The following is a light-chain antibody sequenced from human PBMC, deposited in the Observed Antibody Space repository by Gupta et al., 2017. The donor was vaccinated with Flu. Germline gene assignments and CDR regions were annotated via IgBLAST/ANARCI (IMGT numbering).Light chain of an antibody. CDR2: GAS. CDR3: QQNGIPPEA. CDR1: QSVINNQ. J-gene: IGKJ2*01. V-gene: IGKV3-20*01. Sequence: DTLFLPPGEKDTRSSETSQSVINNQLAWYQQRPGQAPRLLIYGASSRATGIPDRFSGSGSGTDFTLTISRLEPEDFALYYCQQNGIPPEAFGQGTKLEIK.